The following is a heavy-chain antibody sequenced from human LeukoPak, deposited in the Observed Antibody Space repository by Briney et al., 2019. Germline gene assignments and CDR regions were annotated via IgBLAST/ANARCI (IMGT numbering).Heavy chain of an antibody. J-gene: IGHJ4*02. D-gene: IGHD6-6*01. CDR2: INPNSGGT. CDR1: GYTFTGYY. Sequence: ASVKVSCKASGYTFTGYYMHWVRQAPGQGLEWMGWINPNSGGTNYAQKFQGRVTMTTDTSTSTAYMELRSLRSDDTAVYYCARKAIGGSSSSDYWGQGTLVTVSS. V-gene: IGHV1-2*02. CDR3: ARKAIGGSSSSDY.